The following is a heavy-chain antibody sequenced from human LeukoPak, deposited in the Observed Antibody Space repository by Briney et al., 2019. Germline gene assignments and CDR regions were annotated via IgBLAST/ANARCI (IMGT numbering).Heavy chain of an antibody. D-gene: IGHD1-14*01. V-gene: IGHV3-21*06. Sequence: GGSLRLSCAASGFTFSIYTMNWVRQAPGKGLEWVSSISSGSGSIYSADSVKGRFAISRDNAKNSLYLQMNSLRAEDTAVYYCARGGLPKPFDYWGQGTLVTVSS. CDR1: GFTFSIYT. J-gene: IGHJ4*02. CDR3: ARGGLPKPFDY. CDR2: ISSGSGSI.